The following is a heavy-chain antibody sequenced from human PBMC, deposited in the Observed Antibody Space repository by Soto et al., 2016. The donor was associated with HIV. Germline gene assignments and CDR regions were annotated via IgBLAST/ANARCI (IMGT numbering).Heavy chain of an antibody. CDR1: NASITIGGYY. D-gene: IGHD3-3*01. J-gene: IGHJ4*02. V-gene: IGHV4-31*03. Sequence: QVHLQESGPGLVKPGQTLSLTCTISNASITIGGYYWSWIRQESNRGLEWIGSIDNSDRTSYNPSLKSRVTVSMDTSKNRLFLVLRSMKFADMATYFCAREPAPRGPSRGVDFWGQGVRVIVSS. CDR3: AREPAPRGPSRGVDF. CDR2: IDNSDRT.